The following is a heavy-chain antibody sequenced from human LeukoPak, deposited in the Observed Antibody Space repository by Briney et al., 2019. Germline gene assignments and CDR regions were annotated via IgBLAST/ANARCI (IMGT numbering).Heavy chain of an antibody. J-gene: IGHJ5*02. CDR1: GGSFSGYY. Sequence: SETLSLTCAVYGGSFSGYYWSWIRQPPGKGLEWIGEINHSGSTNYNPSLKRRVTISVDTSKNQFSLKLSSVTAADTAVYYCARGLMYYYGSGGLNWFDPWGQGTLVTVSS. D-gene: IGHD3-10*01. CDR3: ARGLMYYYGSGGLNWFDP. CDR2: INHSGST. V-gene: IGHV4-34*01.